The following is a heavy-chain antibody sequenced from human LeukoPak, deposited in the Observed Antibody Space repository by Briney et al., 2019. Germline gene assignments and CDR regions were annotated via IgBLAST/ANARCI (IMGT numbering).Heavy chain of an antibody. Sequence: PGGSLRLSCTASGFTFTAYAMMWVRQAPGKGPEWVSAIRGGGGSEFYADPVKGRFTISRDNSKNTLFLRMNNLRPEDTAVYYCGRDPNGDYIGAFDMWGPGTMVTVSS. J-gene: IGHJ3*02. CDR2: IRGGGGSE. CDR3: GRDPNGDYIGAFDM. V-gene: IGHV3-23*01. CDR1: GFTFTAYA. D-gene: IGHD4-17*01.